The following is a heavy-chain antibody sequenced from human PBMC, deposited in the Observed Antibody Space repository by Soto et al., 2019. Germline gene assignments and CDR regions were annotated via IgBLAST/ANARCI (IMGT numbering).Heavy chain of an antibody. D-gene: IGHD3-22*01. CDR1: GGSIRSSNYY. CDR3: ARNYDSSGVFDY. CDR2: IYYSGST. J-gene: IGHJ4*02. V-gene: IGHV4-39*01. Sequence: QLQLQESGPGLVKPSETLSLTCTVSGGSIRSSNYYWGWIRQPPGKGLEWIGSIYYSGSTYYNPSLKSRVTISVDTSKNQFSLKLSSVTAADTAVYYCARNYDSSGVFDYWGQGTLVTVSS.